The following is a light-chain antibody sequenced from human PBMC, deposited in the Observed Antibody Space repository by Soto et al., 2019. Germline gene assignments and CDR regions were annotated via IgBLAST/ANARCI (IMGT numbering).Light chain of an antibody. J-gene: IGKJ4*01. CDR3: QQYGSSPFT. Sequence: EILLTQSPGTLSLSPGERATLSCRISQSVRSSHLAWYQQKPGQAPRLLLSGASSRATGIPDRFSGSGSGTDFTLTISRLEPEDFAVYYCQQYGSSPFTFGGGTKVDIK. CDR2: GAS. V-gene: IGKV3-20*01. CDR1: QSVRSSH.